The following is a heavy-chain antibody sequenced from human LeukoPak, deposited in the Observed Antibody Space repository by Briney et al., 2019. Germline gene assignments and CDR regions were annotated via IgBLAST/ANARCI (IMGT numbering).Heavy chain of an antibody. CDR2: MNPNSGNT. CDR1: GYTFTSYD. J-gene: IGHJ5*02. CDR3: AREVSMVRGVINWFDP. Sequence: ASVKVSCKASGYTFTSYDINWVRQATGQGLEWMGWMNPNSGNTGYAQKFQGRVTITRNTSISTAYMELSSLRSEDTAVYYCAREVSMVRGVINWFDPWGQGTLVTVSS. V-gene: IGHV1-8*03. D-gene: IGHD3-10*01.